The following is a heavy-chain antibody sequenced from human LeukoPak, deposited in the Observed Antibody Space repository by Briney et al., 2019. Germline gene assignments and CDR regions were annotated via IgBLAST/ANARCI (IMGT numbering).Heavy chain of an antibody. CDR1: GDSVSNNSTT. Sequence: SQTLSLTCAISGDSVSNNSTTWNWIRQSPSRGLEWLGRTYYKSEWYNDYAVSVKSRITINPDTSKNQFSLQLNSVTPEDTAVYYCAKTENNWSYGMDVWGQGTTVTVSS. V-gene: IGHV6-1*01. J-gene: IGHJ6*02. D-gene: IGHD1-20*01. CDR2: TYYKSEWYN. CDR3: AKTENNWSYGMDV.